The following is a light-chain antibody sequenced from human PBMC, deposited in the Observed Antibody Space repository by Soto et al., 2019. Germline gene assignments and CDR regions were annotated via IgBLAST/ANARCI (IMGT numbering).Light chain of an antibody. CDR3: QQHGSSPPSWT. CDR1: QSVTSNY. V-gene: IGKV3-20*01. CDR2: GAS. Sequence: ETVLTQSPGTLSLSPGERATLSCRASQSVTSNYLAWYQQKSGQAPRLLIYGASNRATGIPDRFSGIGSGTDFTLTISRLEPEDFAVYYCQQHGSSPPSWTFGQGTKVEIK. J-gene: IGKJ1*01.